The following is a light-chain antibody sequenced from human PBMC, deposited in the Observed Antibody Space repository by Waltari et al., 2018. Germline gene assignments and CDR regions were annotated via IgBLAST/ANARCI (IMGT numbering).Light chain of an antibody. CDR2: LGS. Sequence: DIVVTQSPLSLPVTPGEPASISCRSSQSLLHSNGFNYLDWYLQKPGQSQQLLIYLGSNRASGVPDRFSGSGSGTDVTLKISRVEAEDVGVYYCMQSLRALWTFGQGTKVEIK. V-gene: IGKV2-28*01. CDR1: QSLLHSNGFNY. J-gene: IGKJ1*01. CDR3: MQSLRALWT.